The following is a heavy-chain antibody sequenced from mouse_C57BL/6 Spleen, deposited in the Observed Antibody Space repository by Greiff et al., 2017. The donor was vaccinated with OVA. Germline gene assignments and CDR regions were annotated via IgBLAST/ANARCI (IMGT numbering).Heavy chain of an antibody. Sequence: EVKVVESGGGLVKPGGSLKLSCAASGFTFSSYAMSWVRQTPEKRLEWVATISDGGSYTYYPDNVKGRFTISRDNAKKNLYLQMSHLKSEDTAMYYCARGRAHFDYWGQGTTRTVSS. CDR2: ISDGGSYT. D-gene: IGHD3-3*01. J-gene: IGHJ2*01. V-gene: IGHV5-4*03. CDR3: ARGRAHFDY. CDR1: GFTFSSYA.